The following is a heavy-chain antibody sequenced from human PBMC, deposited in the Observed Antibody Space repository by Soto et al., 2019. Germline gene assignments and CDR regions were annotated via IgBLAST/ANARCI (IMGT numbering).Heavy chain of an antibody. V-gene: IGHV1-69*01. J-gene: IGHJ4*02. CDR3: ARERGPEELLGHFDL. CDR2: IIPIFGTS. Sequence: QEQLVQSGAEVKKPGSSVKVSYKASGGIFSSYALSWVRQAPGQGLEWMGGIIPIFGTSNYAQKFQGRVTITADESTSTAYMELSSLTSEDTAVYYCARERGPEELLGHFDLWGQGTLVTVSS. D-gene: IGHD1-26*01. CDR1: GGIFSSYA.